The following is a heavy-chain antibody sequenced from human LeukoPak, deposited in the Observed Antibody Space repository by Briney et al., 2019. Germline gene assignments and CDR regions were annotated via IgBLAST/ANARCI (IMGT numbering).Heavy chain of an antibody. CDR2: INPSSGST. Sequence: GASVKVSCKASGYTFTSYYMHWVRQAPGQGLEWMGIINPSSGSTSYAQKFQGRVTMTRDTSTSTVYMELSSLRSEDTAVYYCARDVTMIVVVPGGMDVWGQGTTVTVSS. CDR3: ARDVTMIVVVPGGMDV. D-gene: IGHD3-22*01. V-gene: IGHV1-46*01. J-gene: IGHJ6*02. CDR1: GYTFTSYY.